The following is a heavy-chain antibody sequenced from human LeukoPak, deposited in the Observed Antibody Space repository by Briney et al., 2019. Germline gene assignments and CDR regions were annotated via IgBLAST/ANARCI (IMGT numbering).Heavy chain of an antibody. V-gene: IGHV1-8*03. CDR3: ARGRGMTTVTLPFGY. D-gene: IGHD4-11*01. CDR2: MNPNSGNT. CDR1: GYTFTSYD. Sequence: GASVKVSCKASGYTFTSYDIYWVRQASGQGLEWMGWMNPNSGNTGYPQKFQGRVTITRNTSISTVYMELSSLRSEDTAVYYCARGRGMTTVTLPFGYWGQGTLVTVSS. J-gene: IGHJ4*02.